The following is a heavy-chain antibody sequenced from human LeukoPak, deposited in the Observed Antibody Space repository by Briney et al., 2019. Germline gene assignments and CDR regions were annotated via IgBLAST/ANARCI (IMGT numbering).Heavy chain of an antibody. CDR2: VNTKGET. V-gene: IGHV4-4*09. CDR3: ATSNDAKIAPFDH. J-gene: IGHJ4*02. CDR1: GVSMSAFQ. D-gene: IGHD2-8*01. Sequence: PSETLSLTCTVSGVSMSAFQWSWVRQSSEKGLEWIGCVNTKGETNYNPSLKSRVITSVDTSKSQFSLRLTSVTAADTAVYYCATSNDAKIAPFDHWGQGALVTVSS.